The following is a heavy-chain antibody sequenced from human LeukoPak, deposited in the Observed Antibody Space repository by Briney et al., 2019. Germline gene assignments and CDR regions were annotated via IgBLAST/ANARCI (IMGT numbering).Heavy chain of an antibody. CDR1: GYTFTSYG. CDR2: ISAYNGNT. D-gene: IGHD2-2*01. J-gene: IGHJ4*02. CDR3: ARGYCSSTSCHFDY. Sequence: GASVKVSCKASGYTFTSYGISWVRQAPGQGREWMGWISAYNGNTNYAQKLQGRVTMTTDTSTSTAYMELRSLRSDDTAVYYCARGYCSSTSCHFDYWGQGTLVTVSS. V-gene: IGHV1-18*01.